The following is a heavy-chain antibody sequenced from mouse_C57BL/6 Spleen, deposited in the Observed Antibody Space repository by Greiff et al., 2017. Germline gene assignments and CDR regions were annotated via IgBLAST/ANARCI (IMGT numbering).Heavy chain of an antibody. CDR3: ARGARVGTRGSEAY. Sequence: QVHVKQSGAELVKPGASVKISCKASGYAFSSYWMNWVKQRPGKGLEWIGQIYPGDGDTNYNGKFKGKATLTADKSSSTAYMQLSSLTSEDSAVYFCARGARVGTRGSEAYWGQGTLVTVSA. V-gene: IGHV1-80*01. CDR2: IYPGDGDT. CDR1: GYAFSSYW. D-gene: IGHD1-1*01. J-gene: IGHJ3*01.